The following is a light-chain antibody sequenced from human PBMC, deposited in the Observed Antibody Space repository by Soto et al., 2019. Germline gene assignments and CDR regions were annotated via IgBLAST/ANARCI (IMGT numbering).Light chain of an antibody. J-gene: IGKJ4*01. V-gene: IGKV1-9*01. CDR1: QGISSY. Sequence: DIQLTQSPAFLSASVGDKVTITCRASQGISSYLAWYQQKPGKAPNLLIYSASTLQSGVPSRFSGSGSGTEFTLTVSSLQPEDFATYFCQQINSYPVTFGGGTNVEIK. CDR2: SAS. CDR3: QQINSYPVT.